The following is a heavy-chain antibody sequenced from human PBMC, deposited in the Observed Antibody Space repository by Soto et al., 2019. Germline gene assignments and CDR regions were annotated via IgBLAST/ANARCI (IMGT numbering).Heavy chain of an antibody. V-gene: IGHV1-18*01. CDR1: GYTFTSYG. D-gene: IGHD3-9*01. J-gene: IGHJ4*02. CDR3: ARGGDYDILTGYGDFDY. CDR2: ISAYNGNT. Sequence: GGPVKVSCKASGYTFTSYGISWLRQAPGQGLEWMGWISAYNGNTNYAQKLQGRVTMTTDTSTSTAYMELRSLGSDDTAVYYCARGGDYDILTGYGDFDYWGQGTLVTVS.